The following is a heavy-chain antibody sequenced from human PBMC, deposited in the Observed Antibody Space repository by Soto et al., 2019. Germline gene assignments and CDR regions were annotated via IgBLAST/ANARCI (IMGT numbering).Heavy chain of an antibody. V-gene: IGHV3-23*01. Sequence: EVQLLESGGGLVQPGGSLRLSCAGSGFTFINYAMNWARQAPGKGLEWVSSVSGGGDATFFAASVRGRFTISRANSKNTVTLQMNSLGVDDTAVYYCARKILGSTSRPNYWYFDLWGRGTLVTVSS. D-gene: IGHD2-2*01. CDR3: ARKILGSTSRPNYWYFDL. CDR1: GFTFINYA. J-gene: IGHJ2*01. CDR2: VSGGGDAT.